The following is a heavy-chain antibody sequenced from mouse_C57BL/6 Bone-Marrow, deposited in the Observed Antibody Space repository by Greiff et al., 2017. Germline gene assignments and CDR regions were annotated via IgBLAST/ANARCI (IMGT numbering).Heavy chain of an antibody. D-gene: IGHD1-1*01. J-gene: IGHJ3*01. Sequence: EVQLQQSGPVLVKPGASVKMSCKASGYTFTDYYMNWVKQSHGKSLEWIGVINPYNGGTSYNQKFKGKATLTVDKSSSTAYMELNSLTSEDSAVYYCARSSITTVVAGDAYWGQGTLVTVSA. CDR1: GYTFTDYY. CDR2: INPYNGGT. CDR3: ARSSITTVVAGDAY. V-gene: IGHV1-19*01.